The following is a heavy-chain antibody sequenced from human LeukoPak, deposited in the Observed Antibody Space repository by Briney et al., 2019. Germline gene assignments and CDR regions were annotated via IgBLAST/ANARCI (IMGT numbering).Heavy chain of an antibody. CDR2: IRYDGSSK. Sequence: GESLRLSCAASGFTFSSYGMHWVRQAPGKGLEWVAFIRYDGSSKYYADSVKGRFTISRDNSKNTLYLQMNSLRAEDTAVYYCAKDVAMAGTTFDYWGQGTLVTVSS. D-gene: IGHD6-19*01. V-gene: IGHV3-30*02. CDR1: GFTFSSYG. CDR3: AKDVAMAGTTFDY. J-gene: IGHJ4*02.